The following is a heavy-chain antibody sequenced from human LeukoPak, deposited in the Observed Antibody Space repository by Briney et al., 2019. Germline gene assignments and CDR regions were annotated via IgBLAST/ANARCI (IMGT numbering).Heavy chain of an antibody. CDR1: GFTFSSYS. D-gene: IGHD2-15*01. CDR2: ISSSSSTI. CDR3: ARVRWEYCSGGSCYYFDY. Sequence: GGSLRLSCAASGFTFSSYSMNWVRQAPGKGLEWDSYISSSSSTIYYADSVKGRFTISRDNAKNSLYLQMNSLRDEDTAVYYCARVRWEYCSGGSCYYFDYWGQGTLVTVSS. J-gene: IGHJ4*02. V-gene: IGHV3-48*02.